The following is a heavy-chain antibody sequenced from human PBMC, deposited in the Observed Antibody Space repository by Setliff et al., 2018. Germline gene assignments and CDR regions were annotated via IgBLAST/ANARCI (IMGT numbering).Heavy chain of an antibody. CDR2: IRSKAGSYAT. CDR3: TFARDGYDVFDI. D-gene: IGHD5-18*01. V-gene: IGHV3-73*01. CDR1: GFTFSAHY. J-gene: IGHJ3*02. Sequence: GGSLRLSCAASGFTFSAHYMDWLRQAPGKGLEWVGRIRSKAGSYATAYAASVKARFTISRDDSKNTAYLQMNSLKTEDTAVYYCTFARDGYDVFDIWGQGTMVTVSS.